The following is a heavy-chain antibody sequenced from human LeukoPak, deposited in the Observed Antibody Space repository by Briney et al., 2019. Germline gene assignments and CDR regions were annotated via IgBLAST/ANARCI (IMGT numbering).Heavy chain of an antibody. CDR3: VKDRGAYCSSTSCSLYFDF. CDR2: IGSSGYST. D-gene: IGHD2-2*01. V-gene: IGHV3-23*01. Sequence: GGSLRLSCAASGFTFSSYAMSWVRQAPGRGPEWVSSIGSSGYSTYYADSVKGRFTISRDNSDNTLYLQMSGLRAEDTAVYYCVKDRGAYCSSTSCSLYFDFWGQGTLVTVSS. J-gene: IGHJ4*02. CDR1: GFTFSSYA.